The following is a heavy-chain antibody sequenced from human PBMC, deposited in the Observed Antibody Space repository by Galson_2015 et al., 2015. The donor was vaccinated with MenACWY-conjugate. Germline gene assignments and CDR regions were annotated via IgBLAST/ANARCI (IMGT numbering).Heavy chain of an antibody. CDR2: VYPGDSET. D-gene: IGHD5-18*01. J-gene: IGHJ3*02. V-gene: IGHV5-51*03. CDR1: GYSFTSYW. Sequence: QSGAEVKKPGESLKISCTGSGYSFTSYWIGWVRQMPGKGLEWMGIVYPGDSETRYSPSVQGQVTISADKSISTAYLQWSSLKASDTAMYYCARGGFTYGDAFDIWGQGTMVTVSS. CDR3: ARGGFTYGDAFDI.